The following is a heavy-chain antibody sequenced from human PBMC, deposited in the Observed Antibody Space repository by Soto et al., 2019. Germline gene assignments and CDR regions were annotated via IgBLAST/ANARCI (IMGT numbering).Heavy chain of an antibody. CDR3: ARERSSFAFDT. CDR1: GYTFTSYD. CDR2: MDPNSANT. D-gene: IGHD1-7*01. V-gene: IGHV1-8*01. J-gene: IGHJ3*02. Sequence: QVQLVQSGAEVKKPGASVKVSCKTSGYTFTSYDINWVRQATGQGLEWMGWMDPNSANTAYAQKFQGKVTMTRNTSIITAYTELSSLRSEDTAVYYCARERSSFAFDTLVQGTMVTVSS.